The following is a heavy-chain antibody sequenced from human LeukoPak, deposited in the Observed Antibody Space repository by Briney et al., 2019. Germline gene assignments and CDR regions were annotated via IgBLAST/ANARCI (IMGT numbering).Heavy chain of an antibody. CDR1: GFTFCSYN. CDR3: GRWHFDANNI. J-gene: IGHJ3*02. D-gene: IGHD4/OR15-4a*01. CDR2: IWYDGSSK. Sequence: GGSLRLSCAASGFTFCSYNIKWVRRAPGKGLEWVAVIWYDGSSKYYADSVKGRFTISRDNSKHTLYLQMDSLTAEDTAVYYCGRWHFDANNIWGQGTVVTVSS. V-gene: IGHV3-33*08.